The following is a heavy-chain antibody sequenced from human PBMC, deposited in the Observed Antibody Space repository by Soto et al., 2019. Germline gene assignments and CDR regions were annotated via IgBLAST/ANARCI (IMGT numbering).Heavy chain of an antibody. J-gene: IGHJ6*02. D-gene: IGHD6-13*01. V-gene: IGHV4-34*01. CDR3: ARGGSSIHYYYYGMDA. CDR1: GASVNDYY. Sequence: XGTLELTFAVYGASVNDYYWSGIRQPPGRGLEWIGEINLSGSTNYNPSLKSRVTISLDTSKNQFSLNLSSVTAADTAVYYCARGGSSIHYYYYGMDAWGQGTTVTVSS. CDR2: INLSGST.